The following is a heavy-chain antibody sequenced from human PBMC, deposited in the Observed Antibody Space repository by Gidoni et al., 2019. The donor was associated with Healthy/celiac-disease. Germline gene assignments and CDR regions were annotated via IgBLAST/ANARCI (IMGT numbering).Heavy chain of an antibody. CDR3: VKSSSPARQLVGYLQH. CDR1: GFTFSSYA. D-gene: IGHD6-13*01. J-gene: IGHJ1*01. CDR2: ISSNGGST. V-gene: IGHV3-64D*09. Sequence: EVQLVASGGGLVQPGGSLRLSCSASGFTFSSYAMHWVRQAPGKGLEYVSAISSNGGSTYYADSVKGRFTISRDNSKNTLYLQMSSLRAEDTAVYYCVKSSSPARQLVGYLQHWGQGTLVTVSS.